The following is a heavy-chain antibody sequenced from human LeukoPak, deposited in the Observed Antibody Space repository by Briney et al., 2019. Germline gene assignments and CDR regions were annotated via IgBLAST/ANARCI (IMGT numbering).Heavy chain of an antibody. CDR1: GCTFSSYW. CDR3: ARGGDKNYYYYGMDV. CDR2: INSDGTST. V-gene: IGHV3-74*01. D-gene: IGHD2/OR15-2a*01. Sequence: PGGSLRLSCAASGCTFSSYWMHWVRQAPGKGLVWVSRINSDGTSTSYADSVKGRFTISRDNAKNTLYLQMNSLRAEDTAVYFCARGGDKNYYYYGMDVWGQGTTVTVSS. J-gene: IGHJ6*02.